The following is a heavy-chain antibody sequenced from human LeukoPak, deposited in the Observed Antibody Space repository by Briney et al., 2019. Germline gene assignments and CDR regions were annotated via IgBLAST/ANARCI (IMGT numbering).Heavy chain of an antibody. Sequence: GGSLRLSCAASGFTFSSYSMNWVRQAPGKGLEWVSSISRSSSYIYYADSVKGRFTISRDNAKNSLYLQMNSLRAEDTAVYYCARDLLYYYDSSGLFLWGQGTLVTVSS. D-gene: IGHD3-22*01. V-gene: IGHV3-21*01. CDR1: GFTFSSYS. CDR3: ARDLLYYYDSSGLFL. J-gene: IGHJ4*02. CDR2: ISRSSSYI.